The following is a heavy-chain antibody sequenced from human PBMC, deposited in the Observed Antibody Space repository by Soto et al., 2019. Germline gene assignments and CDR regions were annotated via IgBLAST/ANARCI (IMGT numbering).Heavy chain of an antibody. J-gene: IGHJ6*02. D-gene: IGHD3-9*01. Sequence: SETLSLTCTVSVGSISSGGYYWSWIRQHPGKGLEWIGYIYYSGSTYYNPSLKSRVTISVDTSKNQFSLKLSSVTAADTAVYYCARVTDILTGPPHYYYYGMDVWGQGTTVTVS. CDR1: VGSISSGGYY. CDR2: IYYSGST. V-gene: IGHV4-31*03. CDR3: ARVTDILTGPPHYYYYGMDV.